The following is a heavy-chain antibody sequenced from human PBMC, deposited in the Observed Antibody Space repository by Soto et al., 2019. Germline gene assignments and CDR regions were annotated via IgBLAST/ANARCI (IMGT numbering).Heavy chain of an antibody. V-gene: IGHV4-31*03. J-gene: IGHJ2*01. CDR2: IYGPGNR. Sequence: QVQLQESGPGLVKPSQTLSLTCTVSDDSISRGGYYWSWIRQHPGKGLEWIGYIYGPGNRFYKSSLRSRLTFPVDTSKNHFSLKLTSVTAADTAVYYCARGTNTWFFAFWGRGTLVTVSS. CDR1: DDSISRGGYY. CDR3: ARGTNTWFFAF.